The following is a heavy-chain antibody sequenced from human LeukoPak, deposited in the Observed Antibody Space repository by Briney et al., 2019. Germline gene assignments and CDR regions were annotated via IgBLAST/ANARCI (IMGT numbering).Heavy chain of an antibody. Sequence: GESLKISCHTSGFSLTTYWIAGVRQMPGKGLEWVVIVDPTDPDVHQSPSFPRHATMYADMSISTAYFQWRSLEASDTAVYYCASRARYRSSFPLDFWGQGTLVTVSS. CDR3: ASRARYRSSFPLDF. V-gene: IGHV5-10-1*01. CDR2: VDPTDPDV. D-gene: IGHD6-13*01. J-gene: IGHJ4*02. CDR1: GFSLTTYW.